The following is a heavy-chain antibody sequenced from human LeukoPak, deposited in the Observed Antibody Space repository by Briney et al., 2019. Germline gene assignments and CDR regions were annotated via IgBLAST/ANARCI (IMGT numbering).Heavy chain of an antibody. CDR3: ARDYDFWGNNWFDP. J-gene: IGHJ5*02. CDR2: IWYDGSNK. Sequence: GGSLRLSCAASGFTFSSYGMHWVRQAPGKGLEWVAVIWYDGSNKYYADPVKGRFTISRDNSKNTLYLQMNSLRAEDTAVYYCARDYDFWGNNWFDPWGQGTLVTVSS. V-gene: IGHV3-33*01. CDR1: GFTFSSYG. D-gene: IGHD3/OR15-3a*01.